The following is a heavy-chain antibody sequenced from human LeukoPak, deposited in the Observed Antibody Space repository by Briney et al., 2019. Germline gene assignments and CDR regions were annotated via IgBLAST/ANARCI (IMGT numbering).Heavy chain of an antibody. CDR2: IYYSGST. J-gene: IGHJ4*02. V-gene: IGHV4-59*11. CDR1: GGSISSHY. CDR3: ARVLYDSSGYSFGY. D-gene: IGHD3-22*01. Sequence: NPSETLSLTCTVSGGSISSHYWSWIRQPPGKGLEWVGYIYYSGSTNYNPSLKSRVTISVDTTKNQFSLKLSSVTAADTAVYYCARVLYDSSGYSFGYWGQGTLFTVSS.